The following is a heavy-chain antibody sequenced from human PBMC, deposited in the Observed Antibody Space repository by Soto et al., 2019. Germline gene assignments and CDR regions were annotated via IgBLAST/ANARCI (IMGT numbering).Heavy chain of an antibody. J-gene: IGHJ6*02. V-gene: IGHV4-59*01. D-gene: IGHD2-15*01. CDR2: IYYSGST. CDR3: ARGMGRAIVYVDYYYGMDV. Sequence: WTWIRQPPGKGLEWIGYIYYSGSTTYHPSLKSRVTIAVDTSKNQFSLKLSSVTAADTAVYYCARGMGRAIVYVDYYYGMDVWGQGTTVTVSS.